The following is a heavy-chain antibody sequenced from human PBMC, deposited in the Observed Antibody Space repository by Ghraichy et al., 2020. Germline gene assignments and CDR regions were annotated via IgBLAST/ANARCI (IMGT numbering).Heavy chain of an antibody. CDR2: MQQGGSEK. V-gene: IGHV3-7*01. CDR1: GFTFSNYW. J-gene: IGHJ6*02. CDR3: AREAGISYYGMDV. Sequence: GGSLRLSCAASGFTFSNYWMSWVRQAPGKGLEWVSSMQQGGSEKYYVDSVKGRFTISRDNAKDSLFLQMNSLRAEDTAVYYCAREAGISYYGMDVWGQGTTVTVSS. D-gene: IGHD6-19*01.